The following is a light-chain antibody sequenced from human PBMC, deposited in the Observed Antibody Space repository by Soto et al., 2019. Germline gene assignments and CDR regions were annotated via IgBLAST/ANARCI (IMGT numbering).Light chain of an antibody. V-gene: IGKV1-39*01. CDR2: AAS. Sequence: DIHMTQSPSSVSASVADRATITFRASHSIISSLNWYQQKPRKAPKLLIYAASSLQSGVPSRFSGSGSVTDFTLTISSLQPQDFATYYCQQSDSTPITFGQGTRLEIK. CDR1: HSIISS. J-gene: IGKJ5*01. CDR3: QQSDSTPIT.